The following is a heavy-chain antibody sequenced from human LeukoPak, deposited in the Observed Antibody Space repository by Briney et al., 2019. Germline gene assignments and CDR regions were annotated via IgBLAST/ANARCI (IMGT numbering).Heavy chain of an antibody. J-gene: IGHJ3*02. CDR2: ISPYNGNT. D-gene: IGHD1-26*01. CDR1: GYAFDTHG. Sequence: GASVTVSCKASGYAFDTHGLSWVRQAPGQGLEWMGWISPYNGNTHYAPNLRGRVTLTTDTSTNTAYMDLRSLTSDDTAVYFCARDLNLVGVGPTVFQIWGQGTVVTVSS. CDR3: ARDLNLVGVGPTVFQI. V-gene: IGHV1-18*01.